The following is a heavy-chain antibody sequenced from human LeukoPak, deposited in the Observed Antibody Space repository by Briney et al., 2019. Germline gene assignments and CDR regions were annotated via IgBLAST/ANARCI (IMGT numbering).Heavy chain of an antibody. CDR1: GFTFSSYA. Sequence: GGSLRLSCAASGFTFSSYAMSWVHQAPGKGLEWISAISGSGGSTYYPDSVKGRFTISRDNSTHTLYLKVNSLRAEDTAVYYCAKDTWGYCSSTSCYTLDYYYYMDVWGKGTTVTVSS. CDR3: AKDTWGYCSSTSCYTLDYYYYMDV. CDR2: ISGSGGST. J-gene: IGHJ6*03. D-gene: IGHD2-2*02. V-gene: IGHV3-23*01.